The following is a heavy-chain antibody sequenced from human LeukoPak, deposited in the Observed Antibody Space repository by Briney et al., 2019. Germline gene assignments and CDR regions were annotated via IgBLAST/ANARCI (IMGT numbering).Heavy chain of an antibody. CDR2: INPNSGGT. CDR3: ARDHEGYYDSSGYSN. CDR1: GYTFTGYY. V-gene: IGHV1-2*02. J-gene: IGHJ4*02. Sequence: ASVTVSCKASGYTFTGYYMHWVRQAPGQGLEWMGWINPNSGGTNYAQKFQGRVTMTRDTSISTAYMELSRLRSDDTAVYYCARDHEGYYDSSGYSNWGQGTLVTVSS. D-gene: IGHD3-22*01.